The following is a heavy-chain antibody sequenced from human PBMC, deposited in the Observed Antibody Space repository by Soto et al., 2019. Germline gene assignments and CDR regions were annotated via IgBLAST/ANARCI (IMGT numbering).Heavy chain of an antibody. V-gene: IGHV1-58*01. Sequence: GASVQVSCKASGFTFTSSAVQWVRQARGQRLEWIGWIVVGSGNPNYAQKFQERVTITRDMSTSIAYMELGSLRSEDTAVYYCAADFWSGYPYGMDVWGQGTTVTV. J-gene: IGHJ6*02. CDR3: AADFWSGYPYGMDV. CDR1: GFTFTSSA. D-gene: IGHD3-3*01. CDR2: IVVGSGNP.